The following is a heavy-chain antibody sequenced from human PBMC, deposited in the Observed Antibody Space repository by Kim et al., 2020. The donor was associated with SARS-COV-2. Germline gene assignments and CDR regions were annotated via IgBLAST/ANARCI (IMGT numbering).Heavy chain of an antibody. Sequence: GGSLRLSCAASGFTFSSYAMSWVRQAPGKGLEWVSGISAGGGSTYYADSVKGRFTISRDNSKNTLYLQMNSLRAEDTAVYYCAKDGGLYCSSTSCLGWGQGTLVTVSS. CDR3: AKDGGLYCSSTSCLG. D-gene: IGHD2-2*01. CDR2: ISAGGGST. J-gene: IGHJ4*02. CDR1: GFTFSSYA. V-gene: IGHV3-23*01.